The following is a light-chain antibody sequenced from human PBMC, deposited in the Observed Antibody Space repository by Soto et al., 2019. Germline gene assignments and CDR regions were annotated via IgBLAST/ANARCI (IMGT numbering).Light chain of an antibody. CDR1: SCDVGGYDF. CDR3: GSDASDGALA. J-gene: IGLJ2*01. Sequence: QSALTQPASVSGSPGQSITISCTGTSCDVGGYDFVSWYQQPPAKANKLVIYDVRNRSSVVFNRFSGSKSGNAASLTISGLQADDEAYYCAGSDASDGALAFGGGTKLTVL. CDR2: DVR. V-gene: IGLV2-14*03.